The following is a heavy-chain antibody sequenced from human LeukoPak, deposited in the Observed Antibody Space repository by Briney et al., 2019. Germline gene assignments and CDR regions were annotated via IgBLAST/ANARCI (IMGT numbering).Heavy chain of an antibody. CDR3: ARDPRTGFDS. CDR1: GFTFRSYW. J-gene: IGHJ4*02. Sequence: GGSLRLSCTASGFTFRSYWMTWVRQAPGKGLEWVANIKDDGRDKKYVDSVKGRFTISRDNAKNSLYLQMSSLTAEDTAVYYCARDPRTGFDSWGQGTLVTVSS. V-gene: IGHV3-7*03. D-gene: IGHD3/OR15-3a*01. CDR2: IKDDGRDK.